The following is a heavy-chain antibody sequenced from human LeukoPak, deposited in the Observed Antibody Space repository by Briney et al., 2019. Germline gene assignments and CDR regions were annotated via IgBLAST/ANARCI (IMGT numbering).Heavy chain of an antibody. CDR3: AGGYAFDV. CDR1: GFTFSNYA. Sequence: PGGSLRLSCAASGFTFSNYAMSWVRQAPGKGLEWVSAISGSGDNTYYADSVKGRFTISRDSSRNTLSLQMNSLRAEDTAVYYCAGGYAFDVWSQGTMVTVSS. CDR2: ISGSGDNT. D-gene: IGHD2-15*01. V-gene: IGHV3-23*01. J-gene: IGHJ3*01.